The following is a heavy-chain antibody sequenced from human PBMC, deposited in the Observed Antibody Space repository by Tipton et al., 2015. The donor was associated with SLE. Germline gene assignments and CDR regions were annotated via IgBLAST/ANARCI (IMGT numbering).Heavy chain of an antibody. CDR1: GGSFSGYY. CDR3: ARGRARNRYCSSTSCYTPPYGMDV. J-gene: IGHJ6*02. D-gene: IGHD2-2*02. Sequence: TLSLTCAVYGGSFSGYYWSWIRQPPGKGLEWIGEINHSGSTNYNPSLKSRVTISVDTSKNQFSLKLSSVTAADTAVYYCARGRARNRYCSSTSCYTPPYGMDVWGQGTTVTVSS. V-gene: IGHV4-34*01. CDR2: INHSGST.